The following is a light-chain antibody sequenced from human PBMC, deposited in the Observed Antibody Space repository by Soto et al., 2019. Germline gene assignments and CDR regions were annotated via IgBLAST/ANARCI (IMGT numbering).Light chain of an antibody. CDR3: RQRYSTPYT. V-gene: IGKV1-39*01. CDR2: AAS. Sequence: DIQMTQSPSSLSASVGDRVTITCRASQSISSYLNWYQQKPGKAPKLLIYAASSLQSEVPSRFSGSGSGTDFTLTISSLQAEDFATYYCRQRYSTPYTFGQGPKLQIK. CDR1: QSISSY. J-gene: IGKJ2*01.